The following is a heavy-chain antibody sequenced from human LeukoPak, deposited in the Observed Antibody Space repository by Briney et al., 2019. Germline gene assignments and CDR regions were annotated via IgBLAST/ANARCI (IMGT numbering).Heavy chain of an antibody. V-gene: IGHV4-39*01. CDR1: GASISGSGYY. Sequence: SETLSLTCAVSGASISGSGYYWGWIRQPPGKGLEWIGNIYYSGSTYYNASLQSRVTISIDTSKNQFSLRLNSVTAADTAVYYCAKSGGSGLIDYWGQGTLVTVSS. J-gene: IGHJ4*02. CDR2: IYYSGST. D-gene: IGHD6-25*01. CDR3: AKSGGSGLIDY.